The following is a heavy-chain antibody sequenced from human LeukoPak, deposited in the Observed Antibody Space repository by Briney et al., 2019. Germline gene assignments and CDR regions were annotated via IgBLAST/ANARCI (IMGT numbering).Heavy chain of an antibody. D-gene: IGHD6-6*01. J-gene: IGHJ6*02. Sequence: ASVKVSCKASGYTFTSCDINWVRQATGQGLEWMGWMNPNSGNTGYAQKFQGRVTMTRNTSISTAYMELSSLRSEDTAVYYCARSSSSSFYYYYYGMDVWGQGTTVTVSS. CDR3: ARSSSSSFYYYYYGMDV. CDR2: MNPNSGNT. V-gene: IGHV1-8*01. CDR1: GYTFTSCD.